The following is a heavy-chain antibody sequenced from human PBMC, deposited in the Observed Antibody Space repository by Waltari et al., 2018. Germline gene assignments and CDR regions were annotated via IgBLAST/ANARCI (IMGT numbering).Heavy chain of an antibody. V-gene: IGHV3-23*01. CDR3: ARDLRGLGEFSY. CDR1: GFTFSSYA. D-gene: IGHD3-16*01. J-gene: IGHJ4*02. CDR2: ISGSGGST. Sequence: EVQLLESGGGLVQPGGSLRLSCAASGFTFSSYAMSWVRQAPGKGLEWVSAISGSGGSTYYADSVKGRFTISRDNAKNSLYLQMNSLRAEDTAVYYCARDLRGLGEFSYWGQGTLVTVSS.